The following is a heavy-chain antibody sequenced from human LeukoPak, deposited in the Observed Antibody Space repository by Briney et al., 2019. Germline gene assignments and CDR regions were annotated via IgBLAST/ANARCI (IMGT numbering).Heavy chain of an antibody. J-gene: IGHJ4*02. CDR1: GGSISTHY. V-gene: IGHV4-34*01. CDR2: INHSGST. CDR3: ATGTYYYDSSPYEH. Sequence: SETLSLTCTVSGGSISTHYWSWIRQPPGKGLEWIGEINHSGSTNYNPSLKSRVTISVDTSKNQFSLKLSSVTAADTAVYYCATGTYYYDSSPYEHWGQGTLVTVSS. D-gene: IGHD3-22*01.